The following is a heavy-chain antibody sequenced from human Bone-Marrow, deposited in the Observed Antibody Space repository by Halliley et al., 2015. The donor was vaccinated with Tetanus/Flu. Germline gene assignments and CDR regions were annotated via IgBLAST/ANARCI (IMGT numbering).Heavy chain of an antibody. D-gene: IGHD2-15*01. CDR1: GGAISSYY. CDR3: ARGYAGGFCSGGTCWTH. J-gene: IGHJ4*02. CDR2: IYYSVT. V-gene: IGHV4-59*01. Sequence: TLSLTCTVSGGAISSYYWNWIRQAPEKGLEWIGNIYYSVTKYNPSLRSRATISVDTSKNQFSVKLSSVTAADTAIYYCARGYAGGFCSGGTCWTHWSQGILVTVSS.